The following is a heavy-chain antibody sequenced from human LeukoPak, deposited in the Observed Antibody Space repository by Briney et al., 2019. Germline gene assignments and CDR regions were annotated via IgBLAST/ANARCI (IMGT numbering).Heavy chain of an antibody. CDR3: AKVGDYRKPVDYYFDY. J-gene: IGHJ4*02. Sequence: RGSLRLSCAASGFTFDDYAMHWVRQAPGRGLEWVSLISGDGGSTYYADSVKGRFTISRDNSKNSLYLQMNSLRTEDTALYYCAKVGDYRKPVDYYFDYWGQGTLVTVSS. V-gene: IGHV3-43*02. D-gene: IGHD4-11*01. CDR1: GFTFDDYA. CDR2: ISGDGGST.